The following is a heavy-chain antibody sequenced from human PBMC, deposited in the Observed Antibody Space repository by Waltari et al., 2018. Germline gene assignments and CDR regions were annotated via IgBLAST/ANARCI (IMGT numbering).Heavy chain of an antibody. V-gene: IGHV4-39*01. CDR2: INYSGTT. D-gene: IGHD2-8*02. Sequence: QLQLQESGPGLVKPSETLSLTCTVSGGSISSDTYYWSWIRQPPGKGLEWIASINYSGTTYYNPSLKRRVTISIDTSKNQFSLELNAVTAADTAVYYCARYWVSGGFHFDYWGQGALVTVSS. CDR1: GGSISSDTYY. J-gene: IGHJ4*02. CDR3: ARYWVSGGFHFDY.